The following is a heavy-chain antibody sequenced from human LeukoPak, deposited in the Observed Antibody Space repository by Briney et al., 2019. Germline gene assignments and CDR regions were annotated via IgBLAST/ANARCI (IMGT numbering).Heavy chain of an antibody. Sequence: ASVKVSCKASGYTFTGYCMHWVRQAPGQGLEWMGWINPNSGGTNYAQKFQGRVTMTIDTSISTAYMELSRLRSDDTAVYYCARDRPYGSGNNWFDPWGQGTLVTVSS. CDR1: GYTFTGYC. CDR2: INPNSGGT. J-gene: IGHJ5*02. D-gene: IGHD3-10*01. CDR3: ARDRPYGSGNNWFDP. V-gene: IGHV1-2*02.